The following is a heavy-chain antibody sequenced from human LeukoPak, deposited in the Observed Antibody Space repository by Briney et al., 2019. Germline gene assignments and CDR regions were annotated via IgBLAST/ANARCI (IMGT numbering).Heavy chain of an antibody. Sequence: GSLRLSCAASGFTFDDYGTSWVPPAPGKGLEWGSGINWSGGSTGYADSVKGRFTISRDNAKNSLYLQMNSLRAEDTALYYCATSRIAVAGRDYWGQGTLVTVSS. J-gene: IGHJ4*02. D-gene: IGHD6-19*01. CDR3: ATSRIAVAGRDY. CDR2: INWSGGST. CDR1: GFTFDDYG. V-gene: IGHV3-20*04.